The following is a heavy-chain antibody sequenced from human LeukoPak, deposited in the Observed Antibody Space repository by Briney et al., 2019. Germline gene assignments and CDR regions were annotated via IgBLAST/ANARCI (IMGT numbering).Heavy chain of an antibody. J-gene: IGHJ4*02. CDR1: GYTFTSYG. D-gene: IGHD1-1*01. CDR3: ASGRGNEVFDY. CDR2: IIPIFGTA. V-gene: IGHV1-69*13. Sequence: SVKVSCKASGYTFTSYGISWVRQAPGQGLERMGGIIPIFGTANYAQKFQGRVTITADESTSTAYMELSSLRSEDTAVYYCASGRGNEVFDYWGQGTLVTVSS.